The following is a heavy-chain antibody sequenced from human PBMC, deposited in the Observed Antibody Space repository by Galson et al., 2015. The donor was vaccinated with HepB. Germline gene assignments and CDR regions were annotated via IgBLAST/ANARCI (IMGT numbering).Heavy chain of an antibody. Sequence: SVKVSCKASGGTFSSYAISWVRQAPGQGLEWMGGIIPIFGTANYAQKFQGRVTITADESTSTAYMELSSLRSEDTAVYYCARLVLGTSCLQCGGMDVWGQGTTVTVSS. V-gene: IGHV1-69*13. J-gene: IGHJ6*02. CDR1: GGTFSSYA. CDR2: IIPIFGTA. CDR3: ARLVLGTSCLQCGGMDV. D-gene: IGHD2-2*01.